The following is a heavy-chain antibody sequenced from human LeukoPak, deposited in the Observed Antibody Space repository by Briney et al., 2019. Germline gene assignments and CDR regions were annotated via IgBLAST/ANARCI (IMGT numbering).Heavy chain of an antibody. CDR2: ISASGANT. J-gene: IGHJ4*02. Sequence: GGSLRLSCAASGFTFSFAAMTWVRQGPGKGLEWVSLISASGANTYYADSVRGRFTISRDDSKNTVYLQMNSLRADDTALYYCARDIQGANWGQGTLVTVSS. CDR1: GFTFSFAA. CDR3: ARDIQGAN. D-gene: IGHD5-18*01. V-gene: IGHV3-23*01.